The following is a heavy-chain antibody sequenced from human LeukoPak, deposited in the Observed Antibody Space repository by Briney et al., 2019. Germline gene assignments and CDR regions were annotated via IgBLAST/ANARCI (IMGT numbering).Heavy chain of an antibody. D-gene: IGHD3-22*01. Sequence: GGSLRLSCAASGFTFSSYAMSWVRQASGKGLEWVSAISGSGGSTYYVDSVKGRFTISRDNSKNTLYLQMNSLRAEDTAVYYCAKAGSHYDPNSWFDPWGQGTLVTVSS. J-gene: IGHJ5*02. V-gene: IGHV3-23*01. CDR3: AKAGSHYDPNSWFDP. CDR2: ISGSGGST. CDR1: GFTFSSYA.